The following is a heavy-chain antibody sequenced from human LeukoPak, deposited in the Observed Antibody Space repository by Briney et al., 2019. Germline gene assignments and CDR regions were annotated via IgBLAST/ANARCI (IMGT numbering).Heavy chain of an antibody. Sequence: AGGSLRPSCAASGFTFSSYAMSWVRQAPGKGLEWVSAISGSGGSTYYADSVKGRFTISRDNSKNTLYLQMNSLRAEDTAVYYCATPGGAVVVPAAIRYFQHWGQGTLVTVSS. CDR2: ISGSGGST. CDR3: ATPGGAVVVPAAIRYFQH. V-gene: IGHV3-23*01. D-gene: IGHD2-2*02. CDR1: GFTFSSYA. J-gene: IGHJ1*01.